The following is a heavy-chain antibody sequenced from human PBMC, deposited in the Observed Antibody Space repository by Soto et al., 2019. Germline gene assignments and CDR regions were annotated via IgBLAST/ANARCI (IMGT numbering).Heavy chain of an antibody. CDR3: ARLGAAEPYYFDY. CDR2: INSDGSST. CDR1: GFTFSSYW. J-gene: IGHJ4*02. D-gene: IGHD6-13*01. V-gene: IGHV3-74*01. Sequence: GGSLRLSCAASGFTFSSYWMHWVRQAPGKGLVWVSRINSDGSSTSYADSVKGRFTISRDNAKNTLYLQMNRLRAEDTAVYYWARLGAAEPYYFDYWGQGTLVTVSS.